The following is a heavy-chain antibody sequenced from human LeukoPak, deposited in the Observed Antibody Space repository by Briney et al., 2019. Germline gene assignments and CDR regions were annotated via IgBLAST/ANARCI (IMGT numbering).Heavy chain of an antibody. V-gene: IGHV4-34*01. CDR1: GGSFSGYY. CDR2: INHSGST. Sequence: SETLSLTCAVYGGSFSGYYWRWIRQPPGKGLEWIGEINHSGSTNYNPSLKSRVTISVDTSKNQFSLKLSSVTAADTAVYYCARGSGRITIFGYALFDYWGQGTLVTVSS. J-gene: IGHJ4*02. D-gene: IGHD3-3*01. CDR3: ARGSGRITIFGYALFDY.